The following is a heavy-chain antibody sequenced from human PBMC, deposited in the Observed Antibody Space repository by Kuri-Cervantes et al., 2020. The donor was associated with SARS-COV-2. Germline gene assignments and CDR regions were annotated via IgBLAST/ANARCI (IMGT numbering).Heavy chain of an antibody. Sequence: ASVKVSCKASGYTFTGYLIHWVRQAPGKGLEWMGWIEPSSGGTNSAQNFQGRVTMTRDTSICTAYMELRRLRSDDTAVYYCARDEGKGGHCLGHWGQGTLVTVSS. V-gene: IGHV1-2*02. CDR1: GYTFTGYL. D-gene: IGHD2-21*01. J-gene: IGHJ4*02. CDR2: IEPSSGGT. CDR3: ARDEGKGGHCLGH.